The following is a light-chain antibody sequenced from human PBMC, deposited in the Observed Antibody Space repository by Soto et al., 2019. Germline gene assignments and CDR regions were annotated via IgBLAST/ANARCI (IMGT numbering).Light chain of an antibody. CDR1: SSDIGAYNY. J-gene: IGLJ1*01. Sequence: QSALTQPASVSGSPGQSITVSCTGTSSDIGAYNYVSWYQQHPGEAPKLIIYEVSNRPSGVSNRFSGYKSGNTASLTISGLQADDEADYYCGSRTSTITYVFGSGTKLTVL. CDR2: EVS. CDR3: GSRTSTITYV. V-gene: IGLV2-14*01.